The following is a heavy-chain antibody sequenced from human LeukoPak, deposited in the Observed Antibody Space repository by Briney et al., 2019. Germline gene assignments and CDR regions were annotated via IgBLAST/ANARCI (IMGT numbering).Heavy chain of an antibody. V-gene: IGHV4-34*01. CDR2: INHSGST. CDR3: ARGYYDSSGSDY. D-gene: IGHD3-22*01. Sequence: SETLSLTCTVSGGSISSYYWSWIRQAPGKGLEWIGEINHSGSTNYNPSLKSRVTISVDTSKNQFSLKLSSVTAADTAVYYCARGYYDSSGSDYWGQGTLVTVSS. J-gene: IGHJ4*02. CDR1: GGSISSYY.